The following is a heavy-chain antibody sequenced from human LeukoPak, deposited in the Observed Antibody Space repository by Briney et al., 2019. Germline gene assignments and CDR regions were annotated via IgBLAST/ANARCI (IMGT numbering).Heavy chain of an antibody. Sequence: GRSLRLSCAASGFTFDDYAMHWVRQAPGKGLEWVSGISWNSGSIGYADSVKGRFTISRDNAKNSLYLQMNSLRAEDTAVYYCARDGYSSSWYSAFDIWGQGTMVTVSS. CDR1: GFTFDDYA. V-gene: IGHV3-9*01. CDR3: ARDGYSSSWYSAFDI. CDR2: ISWNSGSI. D-gene: IGHD6-13*01. J-gene: IGHJ3*02.